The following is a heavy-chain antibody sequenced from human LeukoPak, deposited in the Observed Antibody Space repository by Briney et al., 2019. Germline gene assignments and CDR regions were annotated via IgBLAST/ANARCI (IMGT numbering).Heavy chain of an antibody. CDR1: GFTFSGYS. J-gene: IGHJ4*02. V-gene: IGHV3-21*01. CDR2: ISTTSAYI. Sequence: AGGSLRLSCAASGFTFSGYSMNWVRQAPGKGLEWVSSISTTSAYIYYADSVKGRLTTSRDNAKSSLYLEMNSLRAEDTAVYYCARDGAAAAGRYFDYWGQGSLVTVSS. D-gene: IGHD6-13*01. CDR3: ARDGAAAAGRYFDY.